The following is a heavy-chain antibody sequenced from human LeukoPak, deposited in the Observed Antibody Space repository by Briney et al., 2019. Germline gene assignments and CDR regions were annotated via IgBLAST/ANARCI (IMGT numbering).Heavy chain of an antibody. D-gene: IGHD5-18*01. J-gene: IGHJ1*01. CDR1: GYTFTGYY. V-gene: IGHV1-2*06. Sequence: GASVKVSCKASGYTFTGYYMHWVRQAPGQGLEWMGRINPNSGGTNYAQKFQGRATMTRDTSISTAYMELSRLRSDDTAVYYCAREGYSYGRRFEYFQHWGQGTLVTVSS. CDR2: INPNSGGT. CDR3: AREGYSYGRRFEYFQH.